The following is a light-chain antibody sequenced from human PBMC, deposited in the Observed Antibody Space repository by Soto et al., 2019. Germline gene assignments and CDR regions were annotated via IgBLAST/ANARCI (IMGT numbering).Light chain of an antibody. Sequence: DIHITQFPSNLSASVGARFAITCRASQSISSWLAWYQQKPGKAPQLLIYKASSLQIGAPSRFSGSGSRTEFTLTISSLQPDDVATYYCQQYNTYWTFGQGTKVDIK. CDR2: KAS. V-gene: IGKV1-5*03. CDR3: QQYNTYWT. J-gene: IGKJ1*01. CDR1: QSISSW.